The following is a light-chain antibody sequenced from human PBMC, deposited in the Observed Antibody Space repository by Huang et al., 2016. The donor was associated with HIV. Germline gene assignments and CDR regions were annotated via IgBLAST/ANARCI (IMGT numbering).Light chain of an antibody. CDR2: DAS. CDR1: QSVFSY. Sequence: EIVLTQSPATLSLSPGERATLSCRASQSVFSYLAWYQQKPGQAPRLLIYDASNRATGIPARFSGSGSGTDFTLTISSLEPEDFAVYYFQQRNNWPLTFGPGTKVDIK. V-gene: IGKV3-11*01. CDR3: QQRNNWPLT. J-gene: IGKJ3*01.